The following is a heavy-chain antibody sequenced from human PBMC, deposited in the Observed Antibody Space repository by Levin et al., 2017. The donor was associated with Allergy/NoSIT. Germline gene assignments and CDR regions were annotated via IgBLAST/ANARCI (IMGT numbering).Heavy chain of an antibody. CDR1: GDSIRGGGYH. CDR2: IYYSGST. J-gene: IGHJ4*02. Sequence: SQTLSLPCTVSGDSIRGGGYHWPWIRQHPEKGLEWIGYIYYSGSTFYNPSLKSRLMISVDTSKNQFSLNVSSVTAADTAVYYCAREDGSTFDFWGQGALVTVAS. V-gene: IGHV4-31*03. CDR3: AREDGSTFDF. D-gene: IGHD2-2*03.